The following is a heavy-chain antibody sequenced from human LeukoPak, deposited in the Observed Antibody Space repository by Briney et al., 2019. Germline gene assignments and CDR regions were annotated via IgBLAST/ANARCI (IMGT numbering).Heavy chain of an antibody. CDR2: IRSKAYGGTT. V-gene: IGHV3-49*03. CDR1: GFTFGDYA. D-gene: IGHD3-16*02. CDR3: TRLRPYDYVWGSYRDTTYYYYMDV. Sequence: GGSLRLSCTASGFTFGDYAMSWFRQAPGKGLEWVGFIRSKAYGGTTEYAASVKGRFTISRDDSKSIAYLQMNSLKTEDTAVYYCTRLRPYDYVWGSYRDTTYYYYMDVWGKGTTVTISS. J-gene: IGHJ6*03.